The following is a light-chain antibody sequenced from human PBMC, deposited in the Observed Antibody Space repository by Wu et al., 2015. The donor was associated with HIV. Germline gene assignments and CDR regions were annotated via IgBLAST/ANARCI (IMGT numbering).Light chain of an antibody. CDR2: GAS. Sequence: EIVLTQSPATLSLSLGETATLSCRASQSVGNYLAWYQQKPGQAPRLLTYGASGRATGIPDRFSGSGSGTDFTLTISRLEPEDFAVYYCQQYGSSPLTFGGGTKVEI. V-gene: IGKV3-20*01. CDR3: QQYGSSPLT. CDR1: QSVGNY. J-gene: IGKJ4*01.